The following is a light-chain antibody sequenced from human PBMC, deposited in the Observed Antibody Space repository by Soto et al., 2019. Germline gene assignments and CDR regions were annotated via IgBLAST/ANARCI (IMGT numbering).Light chain of an antibody. CDR1: SSNIGAGYD. CDR3: AAWDDSLNGVV. J-gene: IGLJ2*01. V-gene: IGLV1-40*01. CDR2: SNT. Sequence: QPVLTQPPSVSGAPGQRVTISCTGSSSNIGAGYDVHWYQQLPGTAPRLLIYSNTQRPSGVPDRFSGSKSGTSASLAISGLQSEYEGDYYCAAWDDSLNGVVFGGGTKLTVL.